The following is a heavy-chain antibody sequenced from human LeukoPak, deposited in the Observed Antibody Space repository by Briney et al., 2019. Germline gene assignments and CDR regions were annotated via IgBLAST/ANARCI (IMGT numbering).Heavy chain of an antibody. Sequence: PSQTLSLTCTVSGGSISSGDYYWSWIRQPPGKGLEWIVYIYYSGSTYYNPSLKSRVTISVDTSKNQFSLKLSSVTAADTAVYYCARGFYYGSGNWFDPWGQGTLVTVSS. V-gene: IGHV4-30-4*01. J-gene: IGHJ5*02. D-gene: IGHD3-10*01. CDR3: ARGFYYGSGNWFDP. CDR2: IYYSGST. CDR1: GGSISSGDYY.